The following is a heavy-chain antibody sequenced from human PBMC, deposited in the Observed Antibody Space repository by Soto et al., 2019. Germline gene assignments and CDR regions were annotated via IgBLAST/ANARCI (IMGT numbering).Heavy chain of an antibody. J-gene: IGHJ5*01. V-gene: IGHV4-31*03. CDR1: GGSISSGGYY. Sequence: SETLSLTCTVSGGSISSGGYYWSWIRQHPGKGLEWIGYIYYSGSTYYSPSLRSRVTMSVDSSKNQFSLNLSSVTAADTAVYYCSRGGSGRPDSWGQGSLVTVSS. CDR3: SRGGSGRPDS. CDR2: IYYSGST. D-gene: IGHD3-10*01.